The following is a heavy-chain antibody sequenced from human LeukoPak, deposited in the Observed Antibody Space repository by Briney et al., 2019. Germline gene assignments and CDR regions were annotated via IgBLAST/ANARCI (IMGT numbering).Heavy chain of an antibody. J-gene: IGHJ4*02. CDR2: ISSSSSYI. CDR1: GFTFSSYS. D-gene: IGHD2-15*01. V-gene: IGHV3-21*01. CDR3: ARISDCSGGSCYSRNY. Sequence: GGSLRLSCAASGFTFSSYSMNWVRQAPGKGLEWVSSISSSSSYIYYADSVKGRFTISRDNAKNSLYLQMNSLRAEDTAVYYCARISDCSGGSCYSRNYWGQGTLVTVSS.